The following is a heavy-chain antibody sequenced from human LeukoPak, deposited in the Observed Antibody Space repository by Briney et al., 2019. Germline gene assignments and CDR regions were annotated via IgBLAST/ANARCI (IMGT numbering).Heavy chain of an antibody. CDR2: INHSGST. Sequence: SETLSLTCAVYGGSFSGYYWSWIRQPPGKGLEWIGEINHSGSTNYNPSLKSRVTISVDTSKNQFSLKLSPVTAADTAVYYCARGGYYYGSGRSRNWFDPWGQGTLVTVSS. CDR1: GGSFSGYY. V-gene: IGHV4-34*01. CDR3: ARGGYYYGSGRSRNWFDP. J-gene: IGHJ5*02. D-gene: IGHD3-10*01.